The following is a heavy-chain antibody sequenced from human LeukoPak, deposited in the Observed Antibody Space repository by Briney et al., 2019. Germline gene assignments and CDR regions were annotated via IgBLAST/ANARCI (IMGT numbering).Heavy chain of an antibody. CDR1: GGTFSSYA. D-gene: IGHD2-2*01. Sequence: SVKVSCKASGGTFSSYAISWVRQAPGQGLEWMGGIIPIFGTANYAQKSQGRVTITTDESTSTAYMELSSLRSEDTAVYYCARASNPQLAYYYYMDVWGKGTTVTVSS. J-gene: IGHJ6*03. V-gene: IGHV1-69*05. CDR2: IIPIFGTA. CDR3: ARASNPQLAYYYYMDV.